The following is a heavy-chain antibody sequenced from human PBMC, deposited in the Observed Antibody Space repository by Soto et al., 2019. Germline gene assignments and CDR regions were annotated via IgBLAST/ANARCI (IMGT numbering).Heavy chain of an antibody. V-gene: IGHV3-21*01. CDR1: GFTFSSYS. CDR3: ARDQPGYSYGYGLGY. CDR2: ISSSSSYI. Sequence: EVQLVESGGGLVKPGGSLRLSCAASGFTFSSYSMNWVRQAPGKGLEWVSSISSSSSYIYYADSVKGRFTISSDNAKNSRYLQLNSLRAEDTAVYYCARDQPGYSYGYGLGYWGQGTLVNVSS. J-gene: IGHJ4*02. D-gene: IGHD5-18*01.